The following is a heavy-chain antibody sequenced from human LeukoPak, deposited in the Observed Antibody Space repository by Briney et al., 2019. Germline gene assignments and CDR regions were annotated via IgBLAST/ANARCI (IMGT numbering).Heavy chain of an antibody. CDR3: AKIVGSSGWYRQEYFDL. CDR2: ISGSGGSS. D-gene: IGHD6-19*01. Sequence: GGSLRLSFAASGFTFSSYAMSWVRQAPGKGLEWVSAISGSGGSSYYADSVKGRFTISRDNSKNTLYLQMNSLRAEDTAVYYCAKIVGSSGWYRQEYFDLWGRGTLVTVSS. CDR1: GFTFSSYA. J-gene: IGHJ2*01. V-gene: IGHV3-23*01.